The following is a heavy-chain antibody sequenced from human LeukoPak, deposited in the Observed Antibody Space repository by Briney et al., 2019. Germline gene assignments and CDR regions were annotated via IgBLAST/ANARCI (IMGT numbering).Heavy chain of an antibody. CDR3: AREEIVDTAMVYYYYMDV. J-gene: IGHJ6*03. V-gene: IGHV3-7*01. CDR1: GFTFSSYW. D-gene: IGHD5-18*01. CDR2: IKQDGSEK. Sequence: PGGSLRLSCAASGFTFSSYWMSWVRQAPGKGLDWVANIKQDGSEKYYVDSVKGRFTISRDNAKNSLYLQMNSLRAEDTAVYYCAREEIVDTAMVYYYYMDVWGKGTTVTVSS.